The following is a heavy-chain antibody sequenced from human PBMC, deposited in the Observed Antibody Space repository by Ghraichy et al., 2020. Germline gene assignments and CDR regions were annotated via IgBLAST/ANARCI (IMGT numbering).Heavy chain of an antibody. J-gene: IGHJ3*02. Sequence: GGSLRLSCAASGFTFSSYSMNWVRQAPGKGLEWVSYISSSSSTIYYADSVKGRFTISRDNAKNSLYLQMNSLRDEDTAVYYCSRGGPNYQPLWAFDIWGQGTMVTVSS. V-gene: IGHV3-48*02. D-gene: IGHD2-2*01. CDR2: ISSSSSTI. CDR1: GFTFSSYS. CDR3: SRGGPNYQPLWAFDI.